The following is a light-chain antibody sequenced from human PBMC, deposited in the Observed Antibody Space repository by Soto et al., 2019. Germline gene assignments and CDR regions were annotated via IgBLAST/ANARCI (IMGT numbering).Light chain of an antibody. CDR3: QQRSDWPWT. Sequence: EILLTQSPATLSLSPGESCTLXXRASESVTNYLAWYQQKPGQAPRXLVYDVSNRATGIPARFSGGGSGTDFTLTISNLEPEDFAVYYCQQRSDWPWTFGQGTKVDIK. CDR1: ESVTNY. V-gene: IGKV3-11*01. J-gene: IGKJ1*01. CDR2: DVS.